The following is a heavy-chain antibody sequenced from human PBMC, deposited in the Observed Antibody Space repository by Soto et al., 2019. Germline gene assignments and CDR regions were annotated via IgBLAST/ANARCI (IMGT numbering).Heavy chain of an antibody. CDR1: GFTFSIYA. D-gene: IGHD1-26*01. Sequence: GGSLRLSCAASGFTFSIYAMHWFRQAPGKGLEWVAVISYDGSNKYYADSVKGRFTISRDNSKNTLYLQMNSLRAEDTAVYYCAKEGGLSGSYYISSSYYFDYWGQGTLVTVSS. CDR3: AKEGGLSGSYYISSSYYFDY. J-gene: IGHJ4*02. CDR2: ISYDGSNK. V-gene: IGHV3-30-3*01.